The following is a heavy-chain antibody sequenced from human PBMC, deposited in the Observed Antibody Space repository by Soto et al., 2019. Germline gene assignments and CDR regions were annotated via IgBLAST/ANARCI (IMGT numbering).Heavy chain of an antibody. Sequence: PGGSLRLSCATSGFTFSNNGMSWVRQAPGKGLDWVSGISGRGRNTYYADSVKGRFTISRDNPKNTVFLQMNSLRAEDTAVYYCAKNGLSDSPSAIDSWGQGTLVTVSS. CDR3: AKNGLSDSPSAIDS. D-gene: IGHD2-8*01. CDR1: GFTFSNNG. J-gene: IGHJ4*02. V-gene: IGHV3-23*01. CDR2: ISGRGRNT.